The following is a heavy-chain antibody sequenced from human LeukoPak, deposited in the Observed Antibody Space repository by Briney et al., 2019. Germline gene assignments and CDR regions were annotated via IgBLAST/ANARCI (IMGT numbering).Heavy chain of an antibody. CDR3: ASRTTRLYYYYYMDV. J-gene: IGHJ6*03. CDR1: GFTFSSYS. D-gene: IGHD1/OR15-1a*01. Sequence: GGSLRLSCTASGFTFSSYSMNWVRQAPGKGLEWVSYISRSSSTIYYADSVKGRFTISRDNAKNSLYLQMNSLRPEDTAVYYCASRTTRLYYYYYMDVWGKGTTVTVSS. CDR2: ISRSSSTI. V-gene: IGHV3-48*04.